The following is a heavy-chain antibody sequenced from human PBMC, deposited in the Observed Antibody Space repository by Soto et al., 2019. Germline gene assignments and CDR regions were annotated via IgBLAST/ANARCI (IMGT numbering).Heavy chain of an antibody. V-gene: IGHV1-69*01. Sequence: QEQLVQSGAEVKKPGSSVKVSCKASGGLFSSYPISWVRQVPGQGLEWMGGIIPVFQTAYYTQRFQGRVTITADESTNTADMELSRLRSEDTGIYYGAGGGSGYTWFKEFWGQGTLVNV. CDR1: GGLFSSYP. CDR2: IIPVFQTA. J-gene: IGHJ4*02. D-gene: IGHD3-22*01. CDR3: AGGGSGYTWFKEF.